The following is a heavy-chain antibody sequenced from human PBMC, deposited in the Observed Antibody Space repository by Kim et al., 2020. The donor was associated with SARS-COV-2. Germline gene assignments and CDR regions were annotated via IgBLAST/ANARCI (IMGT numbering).Heavy chain of an antibody. J-gene: IGHJ4*02. D-gene: IGHD3-16*02. Sequence: SETLSLTCAVYGGSFSGYYWSWIRQPPGKGLEWIGEINHSGSTKYNPSLKSRVTISVDTSKNQFSLKLSSVTAADTAVYYCARAFGGVIVIPRYFDYWGQGTLVTVSS. CDR3: ARAFGGVIVIPRYFDY. CDR2: INHSGST. CDR1: GGSFSGYY. V-gene: IGHV4-34*01.